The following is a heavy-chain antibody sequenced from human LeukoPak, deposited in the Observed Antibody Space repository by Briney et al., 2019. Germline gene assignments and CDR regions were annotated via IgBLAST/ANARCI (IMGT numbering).Heavy chain of an antibody. Sequence: GGSLRLSCAASGFTVSSNYMSWVRQAPGKGLEWVSVIYSGGSTYYADSVKGRFTISRDNSKNTLYLQMNSLRAEDTAVYYCARDPPLNPLAAAGQTDYWGQGTLVTVSS. CDR2: IYSGGST. D-gene: IGHD6-13*01. V-gene: IGHV3-66*01. CDR1: GFTVSSNY. J-gene: IGHJ4*02. CDR3: ARDPPLNPLAAAGQTDY.